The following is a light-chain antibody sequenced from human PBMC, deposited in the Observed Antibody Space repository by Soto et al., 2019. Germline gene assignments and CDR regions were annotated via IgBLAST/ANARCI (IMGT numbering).Light chain of an antibody. CDR3: QQCGPSLKYT. J-gene: IGKJ2*01. CDR2: AAS. V-gene: IGKV3-20*01. Sequence: EIVLTQSPGTLSLSPGARATLSCRASQTVTGSYLAWYQQKPGQAPRLLIYAASNRATGIPDRFSGSGSGTDFTLTISRLEPEDFAVYYCQQCGPSLKYTFGQGTKLEIK. CDR1: QTVTGSY.